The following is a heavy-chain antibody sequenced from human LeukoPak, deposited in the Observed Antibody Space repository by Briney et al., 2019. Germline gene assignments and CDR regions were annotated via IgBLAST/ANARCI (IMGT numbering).Heavy chain of an antibody. CDR3: ARERATAGTPWFDP. V-gene: IGHV1-2*02. CDR1: GYTFTGYY. J-gene: IGHJ5*02. Sequence: ASVKVSCKASGYTFTGYYMHWVRQAPGQGLEWMGWTSPNSGGTNYAQKFQGRVTMTRDTSISTAYMELSRLTSDDTAMYYCARERATAGTPWFDPWGQGTLVTVSS. CDR2: TSPNSGGT. D-gene: IGHD6-13*01.